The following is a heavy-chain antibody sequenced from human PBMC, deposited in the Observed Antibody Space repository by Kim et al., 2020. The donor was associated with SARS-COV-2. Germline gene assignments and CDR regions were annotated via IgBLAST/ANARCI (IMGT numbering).Heavy chain of an antibody. J-gene: IGHJ6*03. CDR3: ARVGGYYYYYMDV. Sequence: YAEKFQGRGTMTRDTSSSTAYMELGRLRSDDTAVYYCARVGGYYYYYMDVWGKGTTVTVSS. V-gene: IGHV1-2*02. D-gene: IGHD3-16*01.